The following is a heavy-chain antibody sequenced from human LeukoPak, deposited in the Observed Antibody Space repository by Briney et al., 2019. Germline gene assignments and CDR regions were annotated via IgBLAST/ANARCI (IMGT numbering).Heavy chain of an antibody. CDR3: ARDRITMVRGVNPPDYYYFGMDV. V-gene: IGHV3-7*01. CDR1: GFTFSSYW. J-gene: IGHJ6*01. CDR2: IKKDGSEK. Sequence: GGSLRLSCAASGFTFSSYWMSWVRQAPGKGLEWVANIKKDGSEKYYVDSVKGRFTISRDNAKNSLYLQMNSLRAEDTAVYYCARDRITMVRGVNPPDYYYFGMDVWGQRTTVTVSS. D-gene: IGHD3-10*01.